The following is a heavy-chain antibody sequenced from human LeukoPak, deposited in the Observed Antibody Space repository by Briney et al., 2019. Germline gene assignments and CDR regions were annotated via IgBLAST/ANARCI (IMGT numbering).Heavy chain of an antibody. J-gene: IGHJ4*02. CDR1: GFTFDDYA. CDR3: AKDETRYTSPGCDY. CDR2: ISWNSGSI. Sequence: QAGGSLRLSCAASGFTFDDYAMHWVRQAPGKGLEWVSGISWNSGSIGYADSVKGRFTISRDNAKNSLYLQMNSLRAEDTALYYCAKDETRYTSPGCDYWGQGTLVTVSS. V-gene: IGHV3-9*01. D-gene: IGHD5-18*01.